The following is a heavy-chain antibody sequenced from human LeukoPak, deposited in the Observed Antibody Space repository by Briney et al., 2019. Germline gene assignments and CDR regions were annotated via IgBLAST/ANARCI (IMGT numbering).Heavy chain of an antibody. J-gene: IGHJ4*02. D-gene: IGHD5-12*01. CDR1: GFTFNEYT. CDR3: ARDIVNGGYVSAY. CDR2: ITTTSAYI. Sequence: PGGSLRLSCAASGFTFNEYTLNWVRQAPGKGLEWVSSITTTSAYIYYADSVKGRFTISRDNAKNSLYLQMNSLRADDTGVYYCARDIVNGGYVSAYWGQGTLVTVSS. V-gene: IGHV3-21*01.